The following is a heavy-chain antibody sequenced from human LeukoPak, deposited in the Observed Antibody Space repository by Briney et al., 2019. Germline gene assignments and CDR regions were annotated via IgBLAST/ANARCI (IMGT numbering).Heavy chain of an antibody. CDR2: IYYSGST. V-gene: IGHV4-39*07. Sequence: SETLSLTCTVSGGSISSSSYYWGWIRQHPGKGLEWIGYIYYSGSTYYNPSLKSRVTISVDKSKNQFSLKLSSVTAADTAVYYCARESYYYDSSGYYSPVDYWGQGTLVTVSS. CDR3: ARESYYYDSSGYYSPVDY. D-gene: IGHD3-22*01. CDR1: GGSISSSSYY. J-gene: IGHJ4*02.